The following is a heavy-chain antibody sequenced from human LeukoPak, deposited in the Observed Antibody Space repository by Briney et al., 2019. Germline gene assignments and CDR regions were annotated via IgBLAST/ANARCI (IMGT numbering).Heavy chain of an antibody. D-gene: IGHD5-12*01. J-gene: IGHJ3*02. V-gene: IGHV3-21*01. Sequence: GGSLRLSCAASGLMFRSFEMYWVRQAPGKGLEWVSSITSSSSYIYYGDSVKGRFTISRDNAKNSVYLQMNSLRAEDTAVYYCARDGPPTWIPLDIWGQGTMVTVSS. CDR2: ITSSSSYI. CDR1: GLMFRSFE. CDR3: ARDGPPTWIPLDI.